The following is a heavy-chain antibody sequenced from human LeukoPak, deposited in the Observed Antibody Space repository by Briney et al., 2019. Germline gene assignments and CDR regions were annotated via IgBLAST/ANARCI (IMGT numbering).Heavy chain of an antibody. CDR2: IYYSGST. CDR1: GGSISSYY. D-gene: IGHD7-27*01. Sequence: PSETLSLTCTVSGGSISSYYWSWIRQPPGKGLEWIGYIYYSGSTNYNPSLKSRVTISVDTSKNQFSLKLSSVTAADKAVYYCAMSALKRDYWGSDYWGQGTLVTVSS. J-gene: IGHJ4*02. CDR3: AMSALKRDYWGSDY. V-gene: IGHV4-59*01.